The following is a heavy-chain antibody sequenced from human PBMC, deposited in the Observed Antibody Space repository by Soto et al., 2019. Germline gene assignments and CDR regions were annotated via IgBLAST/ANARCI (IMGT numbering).Heavy chain of an antibody. J-gene: IGHJ5*02. Sequence: QVQLVQSGAEVKKPGSSVKVSCKASGGTFSSYAISWVRQAPGQGLEWMGGIIPIFGTANYAQKFQGRVTITADESTSTAYMELSSLRSEDTAVYYCARDTLTTVTTYAAAGNGWFDPWGQGTLVTVSS. D-gene: IGHD4-4*01. CDR2: IIPIFGTA. CDR1: GGTFSSYA. CDR3: ARDTLTTVTTYAAAGNGWFDP. V-gene: IGHV1-69*01.